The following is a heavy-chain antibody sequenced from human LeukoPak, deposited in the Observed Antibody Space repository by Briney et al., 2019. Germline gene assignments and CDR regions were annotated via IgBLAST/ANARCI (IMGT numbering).Heavy chain of an antibody. D-gene: IGHD2-15*01. CDR2: MNPNSGNT. CDR1: GYTFTSYD. J-gene: IGHJ4*02. V-gene: IGHV1-8*01. Sequence: ASVKVSCKASGYTFTSYDINWVRQATGQGLEWMGWMNPNSGNTGYAQKFQGRVTVTRNTSISTAYMELSSLRSEDTAVYYCARGGGNGYCSGGSCYSGISPIYWGQGTLVTVSS. CDR3: ARGGGNGYCSGGSCYSGISPIY.